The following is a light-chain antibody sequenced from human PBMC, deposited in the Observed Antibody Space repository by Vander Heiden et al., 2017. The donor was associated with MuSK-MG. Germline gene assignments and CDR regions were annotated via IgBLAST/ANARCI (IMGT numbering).Light chain of an antibody. J-gene: IGKJ4*01. CDR3: ELPTGNAQS. CDR1: QSVLYSSNNKNY. V-gene: IGKV4-1*01. Sequence: DTLAVSLGERATINCKSSQSVLYSSNNKNYLAWYQQKPGQPPKLLIYWASTRESGVPDTFRGSGSRIDFPVTVGIRQAQEVAVQSCELPTGNAQSFGRGTKVEIK. CDR2: WAS.